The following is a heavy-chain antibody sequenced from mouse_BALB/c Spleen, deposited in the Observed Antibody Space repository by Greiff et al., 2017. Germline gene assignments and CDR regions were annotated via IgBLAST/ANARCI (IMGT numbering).Heavy chain of an antibody. CDR2: IDTSDSYT. J-gene: IGHJ4*01. CDR3: ARAYGNYDAMDY. CDR1: GYTFTDYW. Sequence: QVQLKQPGAELVMPGASVKMSCKASGYTFTDYWMHWVKQRPGQGLEWIGAIDTSDSYTSYNQKFKGKATLTVDESSSTAYMQLSSLTSEDSAVYYCARAYGNYDAMDYWGQGTSVTVSS. V-gene: IGHV1-69*01. D-gene: IGHD2-10*02.